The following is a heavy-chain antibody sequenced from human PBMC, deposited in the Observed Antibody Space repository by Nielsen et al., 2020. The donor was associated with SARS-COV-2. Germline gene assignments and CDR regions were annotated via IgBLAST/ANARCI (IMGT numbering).Heavy chain of an antibody. CDR2: IVVGSGNT. D-gene: IGHD3-9*01. J-gene: IGHJ5*02. CDR3: AAEFPVLRYSITEFDP. V-gene: IGHV1-58*01. CDR1: GFTFTNSA. Sequence: SVKVSCKASGFTFTNSAVQWVRQARGQRLEWIGWIVVGSGNTNYAQKFQERVTITRDMSTSTTFMELNSLRSEDTAVYYCAAEFPVLRYSITEFDPWGQGTLVTVSS.